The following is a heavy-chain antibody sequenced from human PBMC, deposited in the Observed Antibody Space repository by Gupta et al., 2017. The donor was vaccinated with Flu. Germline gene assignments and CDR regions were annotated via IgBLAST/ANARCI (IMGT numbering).Heavy chain of an antibody. Sequence: QVRLQESAPGLVKPSVTLSLTCGFSGDAITTSDSYLCWVRQPHGKGLQWLGTIYFSGTTYDNPSLESRSSRSVDTSKNRFSLNLKSVTAADTAIYYCFRLRTIYSSHARAYYYSGMDVWGHGSAVTVSS. D-gene: IGHD2-21*01. CDR2: IYFSGTT. V-gene: IGHV4-39*01. CDR3: FRLRTIYSSHARAYYYSGMDV. CDR1: GDAITTSDSY. J-gene: IGHJ6*02.